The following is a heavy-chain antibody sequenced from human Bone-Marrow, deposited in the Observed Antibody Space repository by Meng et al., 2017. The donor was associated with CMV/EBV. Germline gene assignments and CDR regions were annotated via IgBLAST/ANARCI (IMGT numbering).Heavy chain of an antibody. J-gene: IGHJ6*02. CDR1: GFTFSSYA. Sequence: GESLKISCAASGFTFSSYAMHWVRQAPGKGLEWVAVISYDGSNKYYADSVKGRFTISRDNSKKTLYLQMNSLRAEDTAVYYCAKSRGGIIAAAGEGPYYGMDVWGQGTTVTVSS. V-gene: IGHV3-30-3*02. D-gene: IGHD6-13*01. CDR3: AKSRGGIIAAAGEGPYYGMDV. CDR2: ISYDGSNK.